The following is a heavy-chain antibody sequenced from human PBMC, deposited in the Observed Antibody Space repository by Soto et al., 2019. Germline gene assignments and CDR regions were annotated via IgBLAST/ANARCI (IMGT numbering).Heavy chain of an antibody. J-gene: IGHJ5*02. Sequence: PSDTLSLTCTVSGGSVSSGNYYWSWIRQPPGKGLEWIGFIYYSGSTYYNPSLKSRLTISVDKSKNQFFLKLSSVTAADTAMYYCAREDYLANWFEPWCQGTLVTVFS. D-gene: IGHD4-17*01. CDR1: GGSVSSGNYY. CDR3: AREDYLANWFEP. V-gene: IGHV4-30-4*02. CDR2: IYYSGST.